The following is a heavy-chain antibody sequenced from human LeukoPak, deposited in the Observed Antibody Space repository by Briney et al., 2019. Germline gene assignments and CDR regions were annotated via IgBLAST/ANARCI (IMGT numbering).Heavy chain of an antibody. CDR2: INNDGSGT. CDR3: VREYDSSGHYYHAFDI. J-gene: IGHJ3*02. Sequence: GRSLRLSCAASGFTFSSYWMHWVRQVPGKGLIWVSRINNDGSGTTYADSVKGRFAISRDNAKNTLYLQMNSLRAEDTAVYYCVREYDSSGHYYHAFDIWGQGTMVTVSS. D-gene: IGHD3-22*01. V-gene: IGHV3-74*01. CDR1: GFTFSSYW.